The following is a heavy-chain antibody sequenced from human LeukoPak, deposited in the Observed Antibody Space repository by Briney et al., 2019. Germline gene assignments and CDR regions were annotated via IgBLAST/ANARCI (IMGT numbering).Heavy chain of an antibody. CDR3: ARTKKYDFWSGYSYYYYYYMDV. J-gene: IGHJ6*03. D-gene: IGHD3-3*01. V-gene: IGHV3-7*01. Sequence: GGSLRLSCAASGFTFSRYWMSWVRQAPGKGLEWVANIKQDGSEKYYVDSVKGRFTISRDNAKNSLYLQMNSLRAEDTAVYYCARTKKYDFWSGYSYYYYYYMDVWGKGTTVTVSS. CDR2: IKQDGSEK. CDR1: GFTFSRYW.